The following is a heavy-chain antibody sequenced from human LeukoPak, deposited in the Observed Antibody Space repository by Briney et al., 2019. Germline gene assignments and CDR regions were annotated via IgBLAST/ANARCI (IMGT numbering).Heavy chain of an antibody. Sequence: GGSLRLSCAASGFTFDDYGMSWVRQAPGRGLEWVSGINWNGGFTSYADSMKGRFTISRDNAKNSLYLQMNSLRAEDTALYYCARGGGNDYDTSGYYYLAAYWGQGTLVTVSS. CDR1: GFTFDDYG. J-gene: IGHJ4*02. V-gene: IGHV3-20*04. CDR3: ARGGGNDYDTSGYYYLAAY. D-gene: IGHD3-22*01. CDR2: INWNGGFT.